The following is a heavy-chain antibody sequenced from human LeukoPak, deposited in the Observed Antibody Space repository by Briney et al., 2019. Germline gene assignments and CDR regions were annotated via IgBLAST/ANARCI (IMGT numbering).Heavy chain of an antibody. CDR3: ARDNPRCCGVVPANIDDY. CDR2: ISYDGSNK. V-gene: IGHV3-30-3*01. J-gene: IGHJ4*02. Sequence: GRSLRLSCAASGFTFSSYAMHWVRQAPGKGLEWVAVISYDGSNKYYADSVKGRFTISRDNSKNTLYLQMNSLRAEDTAVYYCARDNPRCCGVVPANIDDYWGQGTLVTVSS. D-gene: IGHD2-15*01. CDR1: GFTFSSYA.